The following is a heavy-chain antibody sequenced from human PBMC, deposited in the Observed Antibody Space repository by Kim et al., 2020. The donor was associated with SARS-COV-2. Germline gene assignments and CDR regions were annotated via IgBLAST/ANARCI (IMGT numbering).Heavy chain of an antibody. J-gene: IGHJ4*02. V-gene: IGHV1-2*02. CDR3: ARDHGSGSYYPLDY. Sequence: AQKLQGRVTMTRDTSISTACMELSRLRSDDTAVYYCARDHGSGSYYPLDYWGQGTLVTVSS. D-gene: IGHD3-10*01.